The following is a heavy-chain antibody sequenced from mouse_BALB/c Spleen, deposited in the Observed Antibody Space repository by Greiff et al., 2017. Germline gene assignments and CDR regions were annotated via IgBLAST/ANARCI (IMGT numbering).Heavy chain of an antibody. CDR1: GFNIKDTY. V-gene: IGHV14-3*02. Sequence: VHVKQSGAELVKPGASVKLSCTASGFNIKDTYMHWVKQRPEQGLEWIGRIDPANGNTKYDPKFQGKATITADTSSNTAYLQLSILTSEDTAVYYCAPITTVAYWGQGTLVTVSA. CDR3: APITTVAY. J-gene: IGHJ3*01. CDR2: IDPANGNT. D-gene: IGHD1-1*01.